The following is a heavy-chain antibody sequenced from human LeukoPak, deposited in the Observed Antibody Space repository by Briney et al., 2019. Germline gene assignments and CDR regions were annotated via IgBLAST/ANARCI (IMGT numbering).Heavy chain of an antibody. CDR3: ARPNARSRGYSYGLRGYFDY. CDR2: INHSGST. J-gene: IGHJ4*02. V-gene: IGHV4-34*01. CDR1: GGSFSGYY. Sequence: SETLSLTCAVYGGSFSGYYWSWIRQPPGKGLEWIGEINHSGSTNYNPSLKSRVTISVDTSKNQFSLKLSSVTAADTAVYYCARPNARSRGYSYGLRGYFDYWGQGTLVTVSS. D-gene: IGHD5-18*01.